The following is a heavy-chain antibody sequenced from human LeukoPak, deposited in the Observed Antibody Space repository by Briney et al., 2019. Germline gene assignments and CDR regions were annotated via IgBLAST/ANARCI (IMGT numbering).Heavy chain of an antibody. Sequence: GESLKISCKGSGYSFTSYWIGRVRQMPGKGLEWMGIIYPGDSDTRYSPSFQGQVTISADKSISTAYLQWSSLKASDTAMYYCARQQPNKMVREGNAFDIWGQGTMVTVSS. CDR1: GYSFTSYW. J-gene: IGHJ3*02. CDR2: IYPGDSDT. V-gene: IGHV5-51*01. CDR3: ARQQPNKMVREGNAFDI. D-gene: IGHD3-10*01.